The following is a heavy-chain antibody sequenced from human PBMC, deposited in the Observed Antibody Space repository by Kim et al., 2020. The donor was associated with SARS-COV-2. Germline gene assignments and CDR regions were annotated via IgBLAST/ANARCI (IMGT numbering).Heavy chain of an antibody. D-gene: IGHD4-17*01. CDR2: IWYDGSNK. V-gene: IGHV3-33*06. J-gene: IGHJ4*02. CDR3: AKMGRETYGDYYFDY. CDR1: GFTFSSYG. Sequence: GGSLRLSCAASGFTFSSYGMHWVRQAPGKGLEWVAVIWYDGSNKYYADSVKGRFTISRDNSKNTLYLQMNSLRAEDTAVYYCAKMGRETYGDYYFDYWGQGTLVTVSS.